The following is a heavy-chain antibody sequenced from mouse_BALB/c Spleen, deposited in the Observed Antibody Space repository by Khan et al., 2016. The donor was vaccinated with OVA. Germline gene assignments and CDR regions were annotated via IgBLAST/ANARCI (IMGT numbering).Heavy chain of an antibody. V-gene: IGHV3-2*02. CDR3: TRSVYYVYAHAMDY. J-gene: IGHJ4*01. CDR1: GYSITSDFA. Sequence: EVQLQESGPGLVKPSQSLSLTCTVTGYSITSDFAWNWVRQFPGNKLEWMSYISFSGSTSYDPSLKSRLSITRDTSKNQFFLQLSSVTTEDTATYYCTRSVYYVYAHAMDYWGQGISVTVSS. CDR2: ISFSGST. D-gene: IGHD2-2*01.